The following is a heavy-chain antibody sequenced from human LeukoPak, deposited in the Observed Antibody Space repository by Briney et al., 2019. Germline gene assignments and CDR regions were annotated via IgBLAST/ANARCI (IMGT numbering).Heavy chain of an antibody. CDR3: ARYDTGHLSNWFDP. CDR1: GFTFSSSA. V-gene: IGHV3-23*01. CDR2: ISGSGSGGST. J-gene: IGHJ5*02. D-gene: IGHD1-1*01. Sequence: PGGSLRLSCAASGFTFSSSAMSWVRQAPGKGLEWVSNISGSGSGGSTYYADSVKGRFTISRDNSKNTLYLQMNSLRAEDTAVYYCARYDTGHLSNWFDPWGQGTLVTVSS.